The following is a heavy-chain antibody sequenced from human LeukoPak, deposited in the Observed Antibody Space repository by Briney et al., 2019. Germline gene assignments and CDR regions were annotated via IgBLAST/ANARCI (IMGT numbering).Heavy chain of an antibody. D-gene: IGHD3-22*01. CDR2: IYPGDSDT. CDR3: ARIAQYYYDSSHFDY. Sequence: GESLKISCQGSGYSFTSYWIGWVRQMPGKGLEWMGIIYPGDSDTRYSPSFQGQVTISADKSISTAYLQWSSLKASDTAMYYCARIAQYYYDSSHFDYWGQGTLVTVSS. CDR1: GYSFTSYW. V-gene: IGHV5-51*01. J-gene: IGHJ4*02.